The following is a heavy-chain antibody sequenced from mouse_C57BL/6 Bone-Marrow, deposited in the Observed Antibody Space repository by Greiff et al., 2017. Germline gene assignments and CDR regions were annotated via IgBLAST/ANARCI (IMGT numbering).Heavy chain of an antibody. Sequence: QVQLKESGPGLVQPSQSLSITCTVSGFSLTSYGVHWVRQSPGKGLEWLGVIWRGGSTDYNAAFMSRLSITKDNSKSQVFFKMNSLQADDTAIYYCAKKGNDYDGFYWYFDVWGTGTTVTVSS. CDR2: IWRGGST. CDR1: GFSLTSYG. V-gene: IGHV2-5*01. D-gene: IGHD2-4*01. J-gene: IGHJ1*03. CDR3: AKKGNDYDGFYWYFDV.